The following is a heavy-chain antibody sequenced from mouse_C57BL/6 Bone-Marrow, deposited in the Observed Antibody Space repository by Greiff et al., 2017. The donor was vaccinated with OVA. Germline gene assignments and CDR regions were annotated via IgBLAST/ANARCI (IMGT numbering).Heavy chain of an antibody. Sequence: EVKLQESGPGLVKPSQSLSLTCSVTGYSITSGYYWNWIRQFPGNKLEWMGYISYDGSNNYNPSLKNRISITRDTAKNQFFLKLNSVTTEDTATYYCARENYYGNSYKAMDYWGQGTSVTVSS. V-gene: IGHV3-6*01. CDR1: GYSITSGYY. D-gene: IGHD1-1*01. CDR3: ARENYYGNSYKAMDY. J-gene: IGHJ4*01. CDR2: ISYDGSN.